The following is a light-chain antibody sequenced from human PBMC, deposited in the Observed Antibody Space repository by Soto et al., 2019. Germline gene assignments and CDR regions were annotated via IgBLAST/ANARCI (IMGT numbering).Light chain of an antibody. CDR1: QSVRSN. CDR3: QQYNNWPPIT. CDR2: DAS. Sequence: EIVMTQSPATLSVSAGERATLSCRARQSVRSNLAWYQQKPGQAPRLLIYDASTRATGIPARFSGIGSGTEFILPISSLQSEDFGAYYCQQYNNWPPITFGQGTRLEIK. J-gene: IGKJ5*01. V-gene: IGKV3D-15*01.